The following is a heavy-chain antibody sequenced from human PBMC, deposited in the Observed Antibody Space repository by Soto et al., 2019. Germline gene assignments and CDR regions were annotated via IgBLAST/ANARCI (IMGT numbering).Heavy chain of an antibody. CDR1: GGTFSSYA. CDR3: ATRHIRSARRAFDI. V-gene: IGHV1-69*13. D-gene: IGHD3-10*01. CDR2: IIPIFGTA. J-gene: IGHJ3*02. Sequence: SVKVSCKASGGTFSSYAISWVRQAPGQGLEWMGGIIPIFGTANYAQKFQGRVTITADESTSTAYMELSSLRSEDTAVYYCATRHIRSARRAFDIWGQGTMVTVSS.